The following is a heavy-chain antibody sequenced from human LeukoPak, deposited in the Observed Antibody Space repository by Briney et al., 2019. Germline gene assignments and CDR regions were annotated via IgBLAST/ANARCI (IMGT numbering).Heavy chain of an antibody. CDR2: IIPILGIA. Sequence: SVKVSCKASGGTFSSYAISWVRQAPGQGLEWMGRIIPILGIANYAQKFQGRVTITADKSTSTAYMELSSLRSEDTAVYYCARAVVAGLLGAFDIWGQGTMVTVSS. CDR3: ARAVVAGLLGAFDI. D-gene: IGHD6-19*01. V-gene: IGHV1-69*04. J-gene: IGHJ3*02. CDR1: GGTFSSYA.